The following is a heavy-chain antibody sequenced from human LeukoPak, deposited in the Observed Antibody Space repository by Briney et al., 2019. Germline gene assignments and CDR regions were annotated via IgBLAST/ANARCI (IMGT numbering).Heavy chain of an antibody. Sequence: ASVKVSCKASGYTFTGYYMHWVRQAPGQGREWMGWINPNSGGTNYAQKFQGRVTMTRDTSISTAYMELSRLRSDDTAVYYCARGVMLWQQPPRVSMDVWGKGTTGTVSS. CDR3: ARGVMLWQQPPRVSMDV. J-gene: IGHJ6*03. CDR2: INPNSGGT. D-gene: IGHD6-13*01. V-gene: IGHV1-2*02. CDR1: GYTFTGYY.